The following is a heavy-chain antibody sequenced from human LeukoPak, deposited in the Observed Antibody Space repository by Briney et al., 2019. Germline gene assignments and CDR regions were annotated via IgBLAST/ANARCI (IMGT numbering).Heavy chain of an antibody. D-gene: IGHD2-8*01. CDR2: IYYSGST. CDR3: ARSSRELVGYAPWELMPPFDY. V-gene: IGHV4-59*01. Sequence: SETLSLTCTVSGGSISSYYWSWIRQPPGKGLEWIGYIYYSGSTNYNPSLKSRVTISVDTSKNQFSLKLSSVTAADTAVYYCARSSRELVGYAPWELMPPFDYWGQGTLVTVSS. CDR1: GGSISSYY. J-gene: IGHJ4*02.